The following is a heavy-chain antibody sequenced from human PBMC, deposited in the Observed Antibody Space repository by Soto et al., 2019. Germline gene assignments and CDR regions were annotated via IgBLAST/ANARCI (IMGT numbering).Heavy chain of an antibody. J-gene: IGHJ3*02. Sequence: QVQLVQSGAEVKKPGASVKVSCKASGYTFTSYYMHWVRQAPGQGLEWMGIVTPTGDYTAYAQKFQGRVTMTRDTSATTVYMELSSLTSEDTAVYYCTSRPPSSGHPGLYAFDIWGQGTMVTVSS. V-gene: IGHV1-46*01. CDR1: GYTFTSYY. CDR2: VTPTGDYT. CDR3: TSRPPSSGHPGLYAFDI. D-gene: IGHD3-22*01.